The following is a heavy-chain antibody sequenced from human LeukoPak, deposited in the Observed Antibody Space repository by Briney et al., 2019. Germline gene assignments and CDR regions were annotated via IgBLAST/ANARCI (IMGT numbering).Heavy chain of an antibody. CDR1: GFTFSSYS. CDR3: ARVLRLITGTRGYYYVDV. J-gene: IGHJ6*03. D-gene: IGHD1-20*01. CDR2: ISSSSSYI. Sequence: GGSLRLSCAASGFTFSSYSMNWVRQAPGKGLEWVSSISSSSSYIYYADSVKGRFTISRDNAKNSLYLQMNSLRAEDTAVYYCARVLRLITGTRGYYYVDVWGKGTTVTVSS. V-gene: IGHV3-21*01.